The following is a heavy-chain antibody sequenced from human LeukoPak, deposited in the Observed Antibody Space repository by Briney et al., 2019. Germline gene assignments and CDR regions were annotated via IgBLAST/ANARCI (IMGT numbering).Heavy chain of an antibody. D-gene: IGHD5-18*01. Sequence: PSETLSLTCTVSGGSISSGSYYWSWIRQPAGKGLEWIGRIYTSGSTNYNPSLKSRVTISVDTSKNQFSLKLSSVTAADTAVYYCARVTKEDTAINYWGQGTLVTVSS. V-gene: IGHV4-61*02. CDR3: ARVTKEDTAINY. J-gene: IGHJ4*02. CDR2: IYTSGST. CDR1: GGSISSGSYY.